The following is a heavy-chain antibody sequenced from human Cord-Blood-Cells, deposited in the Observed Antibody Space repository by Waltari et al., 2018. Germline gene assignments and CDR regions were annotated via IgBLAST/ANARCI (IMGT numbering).Heavy chain of an antibody. Sequence: QVQLQESGPGLVKPSETLSLTCTVSGYSISSGYYWGWIRQPPGKGLEWIGSIYHSGSTYYNPSLKSRVTISVETSKNQFSLKLSSVTAADTAVYYCARDLVGGYCSSTSCSEGPWGQGTLVTVSS. CDR1: GYSISSGYY. V-gene: IGHV4-38-2*02. J-gene: IGHJ5*02. CDR2: IYHSGST. CDR3: ARDLVGGYCSSTSCSEGP. D-gene: IGHD2-2*01.